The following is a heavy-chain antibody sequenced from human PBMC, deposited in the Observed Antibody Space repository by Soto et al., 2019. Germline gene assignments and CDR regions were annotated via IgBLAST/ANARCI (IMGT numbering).Heavy chain of an antibody. D-gene: IGHD2-21*02. CDR1: GDTFTDYH. J-gene: IGHJ4*02. V-gene: IGHV1-46*01. CDR3: ARGGLVVVVTAALDY. Sequence: QVQLVQSGAEGKKPGASVKVSCKASGDTFTDYHIHWVRQAPGQGLEWMGTVNPSGGHTTYTQDFLGRMTMTRDTSTSTLYMELASLTSEDTALYFCARGGLVVVVTAALDYLGQGTLVTVSS. CDR2: VNPSGGHT.